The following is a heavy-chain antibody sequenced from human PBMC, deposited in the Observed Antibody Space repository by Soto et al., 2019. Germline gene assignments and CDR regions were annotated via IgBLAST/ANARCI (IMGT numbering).Heavy chain of an antibody. Sequence: QVQLVQSGAEVKKPGASVKVSCKASGYTFTSYAMHWVRPAPGQRLEWMGWINAGNGNTKYSQKFQGRVTITRDTSASTAYMALSSVKSEATAVDYCAGNSVVLAATVACDIGGEGTMVAVSS. CDR3: AGNSVVLAATVACDI. D-gene: IGHD2-15*01. CDR2: INAGNGNT. CDR1: GYTFTSYA. V-gene: IGHV1-3*01. J-gene: IGHJ3*02.